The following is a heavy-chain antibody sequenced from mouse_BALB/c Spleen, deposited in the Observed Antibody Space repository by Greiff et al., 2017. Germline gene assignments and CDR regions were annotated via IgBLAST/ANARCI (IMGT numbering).Heavy chain of an antibody. J-gene: IGHJ3*01. CDR1: GYSITSDYA. Sequence: VQLQQSGPGLVKPSQSLSLTCTVTGYSITSDYAWNWIRQFPGNKLEWMGYISYSGSTSYNPSLKSRISITRDTSKNQFFLQLNSVTTEDTATYYCARREVRSWFAYWGQGTLVTVSA. CDR2: ISYSGST. CDR3: ARREVRSWFAY. D-gene: IGHD2-14*01. V-gene: IGHV3-2*02.